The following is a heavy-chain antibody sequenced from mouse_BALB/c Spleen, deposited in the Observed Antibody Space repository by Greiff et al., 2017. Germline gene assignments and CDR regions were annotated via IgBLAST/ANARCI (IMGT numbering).Heavy chain of an antibody. Sequence: EVKLQESGGGLVKPGGSLKLSCAASGFTFSSYAMSWVRQSPEKRLEWVAEISSGGSYTYYPDTVTGRFTISRDNAKNTLYLEMSSLRSEDTAMYYCARVAYYGNPWFAYWGQGTLVTVSA. D-gene: IGHD2-10*01. CDR1: GFTFSSYA. J-gene: IGHJ3*01. V-gene: IGHV5-9-4*01. CDR3: ARVAYYGNPWFAY. CDR2: ISSGGSYT.